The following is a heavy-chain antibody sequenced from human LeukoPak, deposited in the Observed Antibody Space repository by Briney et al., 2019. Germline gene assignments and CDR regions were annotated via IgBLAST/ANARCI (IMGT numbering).Heavy chain of an antibody. CDR1: GFTFSSYG. V-gene: IGHV3-33*01. CDR3: ARKGYYDSSGYYFTCGMDV. Sequence: GRSLRLSCAASGFTFSSYGMHWVRQAPGKGLEWVAVIWYDGSNKYYADSVKGRFTISRDNSKSTLYLQMNSLRAEDTAVYYCARKGYYDSSGYYFTCGMDVWGQGTTVTVSS. CDR2: IWYDGSNK. J-gene: IGHJ6*02. D-gene: IGHD3-22*01.